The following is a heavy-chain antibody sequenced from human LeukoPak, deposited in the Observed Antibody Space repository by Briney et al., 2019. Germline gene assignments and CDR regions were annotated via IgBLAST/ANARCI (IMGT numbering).Heavy chain of an antibody. CDR3: ARDSSGAYYYDGMDV. CDR2: IYTSGST. CDR1: GGSISSGSYY. Sequence: SETLSLTCTVSGGSISSGSYYWTWIRQSAGKGLEWIGRIYTSGSTNYNPSLKSRVTISVDTSKNQLSLKLSSVTAADTAVYYCARDSSGAYYYDGMDVWGQGTTVTVSS. J-gene: IGHJ6*02. V-gene: IGHV4-61*02. D-gene: IGHD6-19*01.